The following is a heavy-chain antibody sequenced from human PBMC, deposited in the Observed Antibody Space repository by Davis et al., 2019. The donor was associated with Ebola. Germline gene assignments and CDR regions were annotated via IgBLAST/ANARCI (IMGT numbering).Heavy chain of an antibody. CDR3: TTPGGQDRGYDVFDI. D-gene: IGHD5-12*01. CDR1: GYTFTNYY. Sequence: AASVKVSCKASGYTFTNYYMHWVRQAPGQGLEWMGMINPNDGRTIYAQKFQGRVTVISDTSTTTVYMDLSSLRSEDTALYYCTTPGGQDRGYDVFDIWGQGTMVTVSS. CDR2: INPNDGRT. J-gene: IGHJ3*02. V-gene: IGHV1-46*03.